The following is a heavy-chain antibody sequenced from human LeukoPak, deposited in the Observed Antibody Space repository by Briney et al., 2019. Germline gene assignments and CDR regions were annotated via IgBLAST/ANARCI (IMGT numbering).Heavy chain of an antibody. CDR3: VRGSLASGVVVYYYYYLVV. V-gene: IGHV3-48*01. CDR1: GFNYSSYT. D-gene: IGHD3-3*01. J-gene: IGHJ6*03. Sequence: GRSLRLSCAASGFNYSSYTMNWVRQAPGMGLEWLSYISASRGITYYADSVKGRFTISRDNAKNSLYLQMNSLRAEDTAVYYCVRGSLASGVVVYYYYYLVVWGKGTTVTVSS. CDR2: ISASRGIT.